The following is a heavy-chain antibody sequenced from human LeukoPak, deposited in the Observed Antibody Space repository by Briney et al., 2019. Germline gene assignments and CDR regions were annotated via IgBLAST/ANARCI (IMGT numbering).Heavy chain of an antibody. CDR3: AKVAGGYYFYFDY. J-gene: IGHJ4*02. D-gene: IGHD3-22*01. Sequence: GGSLRPSCAASGFTFSTYAMSWVRQAPGKGLEWVSSISGGGLSTYYADSVKGRFTISRDNSKNTLYLQMNSLRAEDTAVYYCAKVAGGYYFYFDYWGQGTLVTVSA. CDR2: ISGGGLST. CDR1: GFTFSTYA. V-gene: IGHV3-23*01.